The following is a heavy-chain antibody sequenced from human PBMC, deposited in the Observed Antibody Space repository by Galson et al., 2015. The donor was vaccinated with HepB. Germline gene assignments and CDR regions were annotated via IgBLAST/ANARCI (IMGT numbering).Heavy chain of an antibody. Sequence: SLRLSCAASGFTFSSDSMHWVRQAPGKGLEWVSSISSSSSFKFYAESVKGRFTISRDNAKNSLYLQMNSLRAEDTALYYCARDRMTMVRGVSLSGMDVWGQGTTVTVSS. CDR3: ARDRMTMVRGVSLSGMDV. D-gene: IGHD3-10*01. CDR1: GFTFSSDS. J-gene: IGHJ6*02. V-gene: IGHV3-21*01. CDR2: ISSSSSFK.